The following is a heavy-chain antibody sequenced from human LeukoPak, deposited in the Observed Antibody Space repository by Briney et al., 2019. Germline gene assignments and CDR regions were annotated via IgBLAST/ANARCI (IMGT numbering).Heavy chain of an antibody. CDR2: INHSGST. CDR3: ASGAWRRWLVLGNWFDP. CDR1: GGSFSGYY. Sequence: SETLSLTCAVYGGSFSGYYWSWLRQPPGKGLEWIGEINHSGSTNYNPSLKSRVTISVDTSKNQFSLKLSSVTAADTAVYYCASGAWRRWLVLGNWFDPWGQGTLVTVSS. D-gene: IGHD6-19*01. J-gene: IGHJ5*02. V-gene: IGHV4-34*01.